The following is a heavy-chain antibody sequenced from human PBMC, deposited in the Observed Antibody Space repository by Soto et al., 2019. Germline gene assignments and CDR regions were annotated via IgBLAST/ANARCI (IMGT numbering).Heavy chain of an antibody. J-gene: IGHJ6*02. CDR1: GDTVSSNSVA. CDR3: ARSEEGSDYYYYGMDG. V-gene: IGHV6-1*01. Sequence: SQTLSLTCVGSGDTVSSNSVAWNWVRQSPSRGLEWLGRTYYRSRWYSDYAVSVRSRIDINADTSKNQVSLQLNSVTPEDTAVFYCARSEEGSDYYYYGMDGWGEGTTVT. D-gene: IGHD3-10*01. CDR2: TYYRSRWYS.